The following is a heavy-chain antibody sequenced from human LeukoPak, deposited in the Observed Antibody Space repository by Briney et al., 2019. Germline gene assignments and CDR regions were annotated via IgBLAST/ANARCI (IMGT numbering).Heavy chain of an antibody. CDR3: AKDRLKYCSGWYGCYFDY. D-gene: IGHD6-19*01. Sequence: GGSLRLSCAASGFTFSSYGMHWVRQAPGKGLEWVSFISYDGSNKYYADSVKGRFTISRDNSKNTLYLQMNSLRAEDTAVYYCAKDRLKYCSGWYGCYFDYWGQGTLVTVSS. J-gene: IGHJ4*02. CDR2: ISYDGSNK. CDR1: GFTFSSYG. V-gene: IGHV3-30*18.